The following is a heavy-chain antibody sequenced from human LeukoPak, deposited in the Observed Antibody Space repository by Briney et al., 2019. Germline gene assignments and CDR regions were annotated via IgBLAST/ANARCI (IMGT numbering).Heavy chain of an antibody. J-gene: IGHJ4*02. D-gene: IGHD6-6*01. CDR1: GFSLSNYW. CDR2: ISGSGGST. V-gene: IGHV3-23*01. Sequence: GGSLRLSCAASGFSLSNYWMHWVRQAPGRGLEWVSAISGSGGSTYYADSVKGRFTISRDNSKNTLYLQMNSLRAEDTAVYYCANTRAIAARPFDYWGQGTLVTVSS. CDR3: ANTRAIAARPFDY.